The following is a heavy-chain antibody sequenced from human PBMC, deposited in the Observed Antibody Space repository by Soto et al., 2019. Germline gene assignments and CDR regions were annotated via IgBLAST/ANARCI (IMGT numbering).Heavy chain of an antibody. D-gene: IGHD3-10*01. Sequence: ASVKVSCKASGYTFTSYGISWVRQAPGQGLEWMGWISAYNGNTNYAQKLQGRVTMTTDTSTSTAYMELRSLRSDDTAVYYCASTDYGSGEFGRFDPWGQRTLVTVSS. CDR1: GYTFTSYG. CDR2: ISAYNGNT. CDR3: ASTDYGSGEFGRFDP. V-gene: IGHV1-18*01. J-gene: IGHJ5*02.